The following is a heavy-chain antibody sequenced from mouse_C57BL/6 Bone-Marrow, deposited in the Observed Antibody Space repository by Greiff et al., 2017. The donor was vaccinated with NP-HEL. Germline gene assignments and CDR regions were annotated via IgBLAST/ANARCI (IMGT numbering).Heavy chain of an antibody. CDR2: INPYNGGT. D-gene: IGHD2-12*01. V-gene: IGHV1-19*01. J-gene: IGHJ1*03. CDR1: GYTFTDYY. Sequence: VHVKQSGPVLVKPGASVKMSCKASGYTFTDYYMNWVKQSHGKSLEWIGVINPYNGGTSYNQKFKGKATLTVDKSSSTAYMELNSLTSEDSAVYYCATPAYYSPYWYFDVWGTGTTVTVSS. CDR3: ATPAYYSPYWYFDV.